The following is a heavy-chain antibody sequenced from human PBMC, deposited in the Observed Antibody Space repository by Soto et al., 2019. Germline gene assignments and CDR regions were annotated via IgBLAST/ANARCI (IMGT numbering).Heavy chain of an antibody. D-gene: IGHD3-10*01. Sequence: QVQLVQSGAEVKKPGASVKVSCKASGYSFTSYYMHWVRQAPGQGLEWMGIINPSGGSTSYAQKFQGRVTMTRDTSTSTVYMELSSLRSEDTAAYYCNFVSSTGKTDAFDIWGQGTMVTVSS. CDR1: GYSFTSYY. V-gene: IGHV1-46*01. J-gene: IGHJ3*02. CDR2: INPSGGST. CDR3: NFVSSTGKTDAFDI.